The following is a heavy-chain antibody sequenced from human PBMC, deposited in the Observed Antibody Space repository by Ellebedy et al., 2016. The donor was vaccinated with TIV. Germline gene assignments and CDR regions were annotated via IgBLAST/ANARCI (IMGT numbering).Heavy chain of an antibody. J-gene: IGHJ4*02. CDR1: GFIFGDYY. Sequence: MPGGSLRLSCAASGFIFGDYYMSWVRQAPGKGLAWIGSISYSGSPFYNPSLKSRVTISVDTSNNQFSLSLNSVTAADTAMYYCARGGDFDWLFSNFWGQGTLVTVSS. CDR3: ARGGDFDWLFSNF. D-gene: IGHD3-9*01. V-gene: IGHV4-38-2*01. CDR2: ISYSGSP.